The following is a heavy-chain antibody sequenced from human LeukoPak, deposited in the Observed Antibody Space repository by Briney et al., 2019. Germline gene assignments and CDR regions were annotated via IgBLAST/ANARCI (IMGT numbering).Heavy chain of an antibody. Sequence: PGGSLRLSCAASGFTFSSYSMNWVRQAPGKGLEWVSSISSSSSYIYYADSVKGRFTISRDNAKNSLYLQMSSLRAEDTAVYYCARVWELRYYGMDVWGQGTMVTVSS. J-gene: IGHJ6*02. CDR1: GFTFSSYS. D-gene: IGHD1-26*01. CDR3: ARVWELRYYGMDV. V-gene: IGHV3-21*01. CDR2: ISSSSSYI.